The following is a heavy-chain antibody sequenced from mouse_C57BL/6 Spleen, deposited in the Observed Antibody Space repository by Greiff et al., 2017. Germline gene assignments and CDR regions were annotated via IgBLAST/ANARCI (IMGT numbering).Heavy chain of an antibody. D-gene: IGHD1-1*01. CDR1: GFNIKDYY. J-gene: IGHJ1*03. CDR3: ARGYYGSSYWYFDV. V-gene: IGHV14-2*01. CDR2: IDPEDGET. Sequence: VQLQQSGAALVQPGASVKLSCTASGFNIKDYYMHWVKQRTEQGLEWIGRIDPEDGETKYAPKFQGKATITADTYSNTAYLQLRSLTAEDAAVYYCARGYYGSSYWYFDVWGTGTTVTVSS.